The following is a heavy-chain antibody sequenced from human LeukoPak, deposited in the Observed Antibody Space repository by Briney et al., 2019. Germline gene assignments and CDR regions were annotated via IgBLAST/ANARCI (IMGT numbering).Heavy chain of an antibody. V-gene: IGHV4-34*01. CDR1: GGSFSGYY. Sequence: SETLSLTCAVYGGSFSGYYWSWNRQPPGKGLEWIGEINHSGSTNYNPSLKSRVTISVDTSKNQFSLKLSSVTAADTAVYYCARLLRGSYRYHPDYWGQGTLVTVSS. D-gene: IGHD3-16*02. CDR2: INHSGST. CDR3: ARLLRGSYRYHPDY. J-gene: IGHJ4*02.